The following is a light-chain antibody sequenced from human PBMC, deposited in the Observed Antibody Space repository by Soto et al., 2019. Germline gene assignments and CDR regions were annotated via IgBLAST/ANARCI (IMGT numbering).Light chain of an antibody. CDR3: HQYGSSPLT. Sequence: EIVLTQSPGTLSLSPGERATLSCRASQSVTSTYLAWYQHKYGQAPRLLIFGTSNRATGIPHRFSVSGSGTDFTLTNSRLEPEDVAVYYCHQYGSSPLTFAPGTKVEIK. CDR2: GTS. V-gene: IGKV3-20*01. J-gene: IGKJ3*01. CDR1: QSVTSTY.